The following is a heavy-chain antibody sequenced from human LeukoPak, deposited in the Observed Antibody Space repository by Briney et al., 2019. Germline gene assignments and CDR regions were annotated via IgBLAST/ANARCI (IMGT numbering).Heavy chain of an antibody. V-gene: IGHV3-23*01. D-gene: IGHD3-22*01. Sequence: GGSLRLSCAASGFTFSSYAMSWVRQAPGKGLEWVSAISGSGGSTYYVDSVKGRFTISRDNSKNTLYLQMNSLRAEDTAVYYCARLRTYYYDSSGYYGAPPGWFDPWGQGTLVTVSS. J-gene: IGHJ5*02. CDR1: GFTFSSYA. CDR2: ISGSGGST. CDR3: ARLRTYYYDSSGYYGAPPGWFDP.